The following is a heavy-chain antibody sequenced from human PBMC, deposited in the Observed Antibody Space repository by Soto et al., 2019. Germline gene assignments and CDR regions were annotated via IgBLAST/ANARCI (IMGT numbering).Heavy chain of an antibody. CDR3: ARDRSDLPNSYDAFDI. J-gene: IGHJ3*02. CDR2: IYHNGDT. CDR1: GGSVTSGSHY. V-gene: IGHV4-61*01. Sequence: SETLSLTCTVSGGSVTSGSHYWSWIRQPPGKGLEWIAYIYHNGDTNYNPSLKSRVTISVDVSRNQFSLRLNSVTAADTAVYYCARDRSDLPNSYDAFDIWGQGTMVTVSS.